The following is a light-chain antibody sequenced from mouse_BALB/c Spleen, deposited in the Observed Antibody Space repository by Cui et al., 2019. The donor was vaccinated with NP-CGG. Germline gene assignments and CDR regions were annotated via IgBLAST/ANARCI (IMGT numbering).Light chain of an antibody. CDR3: ALWYSNHWV. CDR2: GTN. J-gene: IGLJ1*01. V-gene: IGLV1*01. CDR1: TGAVTTNNY. Sequence: QAFVRQESALTTSPGETLTLTCRSSTGAVTTNNYANWVQEKPDHLFTGLIGGTNNRAPGVPARFSGSLIGDKAALTITGAQTEDEAIYFCALWYSNHWVFGGGTKLTVL.